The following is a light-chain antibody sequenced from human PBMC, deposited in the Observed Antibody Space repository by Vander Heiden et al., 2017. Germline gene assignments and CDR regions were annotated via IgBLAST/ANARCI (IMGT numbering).Light chain of an antibody. CDR3: QQCYSTPFT. V-gene: IGKV1-39*01. CDR1: QSISNY. Sequence: DIQMTQSPSSLSASVGDRVTITCRASQSISNYLNWYQQKPGKAPKLLIYAASSLQSGVPSRFSGRGSGTDFTLTISSLQPEDFATYYCQQCYSTPFTFGPGTKVDIK. CDR2: AAS. J-gene: IGKJ3*01.